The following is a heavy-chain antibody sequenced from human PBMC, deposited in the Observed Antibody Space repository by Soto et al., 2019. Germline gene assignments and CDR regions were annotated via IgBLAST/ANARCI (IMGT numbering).Heavy chain of an antibody. CDR3: ARTLEAAGTENWFDP. D-gene: IGHD6-13*01. CDR1: GGSISSYY. V-gene: IGHV4-4*07. Sequence: ETLSLTCSVSGGSISSYYWSWIRQPAGKGLEWIGRIYSSGSTKYNPSLKSRVIMSVDTSKNQFSLKLYSVTAADTAVYYCARTLEAAGTENWFDPWGQGTLVTV. J-gene: IGHJ5*02. CDR2: IYSSGST.